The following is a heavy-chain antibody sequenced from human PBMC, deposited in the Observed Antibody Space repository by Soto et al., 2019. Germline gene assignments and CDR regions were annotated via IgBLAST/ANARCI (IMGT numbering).Heavy chain of an antibody. Sequence: PSETLSLTCTVSGGSISSGDYYWGWIRQPPGKGLEWIGYVYYSWSTYYNPSHKSRVTISVDTSKNQFSLKLSSWTAAETALYYCARVLGGVLLWFGGWFDPWGQGTLVTVSS. V-gene: IGHV4-30-4*01. CDR2: VYYSWST. J-gene: IGHJ5*02. CDR3: ARVLGGVLLWFGGWFDP. CDR1: GGSISSGDYY. D-gene: IGHD3-10*01.